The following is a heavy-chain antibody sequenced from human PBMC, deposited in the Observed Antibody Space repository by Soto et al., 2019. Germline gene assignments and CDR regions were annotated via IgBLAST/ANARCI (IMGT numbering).Heavy chain of an antibody. J-gene: IGHJ6*02. D-gene: IGHD3-3*01. Sequence: QMQLQESGPGLVKPSETLSLTYTVSGGSISSSSYYWGWIRQPPGKGLEWIGSIYYSGSTYYNPSLKSRVTISVDTSKNQFSLKLSSVTAADTAVYYCARLGSGGRSPYGMDVWGQGTTVTVSS. V-gene: IGHV4-39*01. CDR1: GGSISSSSYY. CDR2: IYYSGST. CDR3: ARLGSGGRSPYGMDV.